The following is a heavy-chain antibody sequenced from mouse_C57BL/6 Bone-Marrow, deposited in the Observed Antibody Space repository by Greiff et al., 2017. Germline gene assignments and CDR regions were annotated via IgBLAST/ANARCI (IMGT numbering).Heavy chain of an antibody. CDR1: GYSITSGYD. Sequence: EVKLVESGPGMVKPSQSLSLSCTVTGYSITSGYDWHWIRHSPGNKLELMGYISYSGSTNYNPSLKSRISITHDPSKNPFFLQLTSLTTEDTAAYGCGRGGPDYSINVWFAYWGRGTLVTVS. D-gene: IGHD2-5*01. CDR2: ISYSGST. J-gene: IGHJ3*01. CDR3: GRGGPDYSINVWFAY. V-gene: IGHV3-1*01.